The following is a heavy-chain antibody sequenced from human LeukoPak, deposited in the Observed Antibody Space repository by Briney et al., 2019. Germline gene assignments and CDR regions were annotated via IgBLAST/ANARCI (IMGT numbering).Heavy chain of an antibody. CDR2: ISGSGGST. Sequence: QGGGSLRLSCAASGFTFSSYAMSWVRQAPGKGLEWVSAISGSGGSTYYADSVKGRFTISRDNSKNTLYLQMNSLRAEDTAVYYCAKGDNGNYYDSSAYYYGGGEGDDYWGQGTLVTVSS. V-gene: IGHV3-23*01. CDR3: AKGDNGNYYDSSAYYYGGGEGDDY. J-gene: IGHJ4*02. D-gene: IGHD3-22*01. CDR1: GFTFSSYA.